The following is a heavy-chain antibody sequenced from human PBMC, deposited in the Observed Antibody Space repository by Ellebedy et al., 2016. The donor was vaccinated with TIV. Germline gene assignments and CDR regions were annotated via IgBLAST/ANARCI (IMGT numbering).Heavy chain of an antibody. CDR2: INPNSGGT. Sequence: ASVKVSCXASGYTFTGYYMHWVRQAPGQGLEWMGWINPNSGGTNYAQKLQGRVTMTTDTSTSTAYMELRSLRSDDTAVYYCARGPPVYCSSTSCYLNYYYYMDVWGKGTTVTVSS. V-gene: IGHV1-2*02. CDR1: GYTFTGYY. D-gene: IGHD2-2*01. CDR3: ARGPPVYCSSTSCYLNYYYYMDV. J-gene: IGHJ6*03.